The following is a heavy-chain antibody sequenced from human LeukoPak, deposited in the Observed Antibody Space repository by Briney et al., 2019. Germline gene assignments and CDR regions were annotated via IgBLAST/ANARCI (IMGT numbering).Heavy chain of an antibody. V-gene: IGHV1-2*02. CDR3: ARVYRWLHPNDGFDI. J-gene: IGHJ3*02. D-gene: IGHD5-12*01. CDR2: ITPNSGGT. Sequence: GASVKVSCKASGYTFTGYYMHWVRQAPGQGLEWMGWITPNSGGTNYAQKFQGRVTMTSDTPISTAYMELSRLRSNDTAVYYCARVYRWLHPNDGFDIWGQGTMVTVSS. CDR1: GYTFTGYY.